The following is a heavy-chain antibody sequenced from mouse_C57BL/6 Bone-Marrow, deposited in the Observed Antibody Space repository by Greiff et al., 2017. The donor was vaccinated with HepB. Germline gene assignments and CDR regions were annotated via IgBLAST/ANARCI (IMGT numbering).Heavy chain of an antibody. D-gene: IGHD2-4*01. CDR1: GYTFTSYW. CDR2: IYPGSGST. Sequence: QVQLQQPGAELVKPGASVKMSCKASGYTFTSYWITWVKQRPGQGLEWIGDIYPGSGSTNYNEKFKSKATLTVATSSSTAYMQLSSLKSEDSAVYYCTRITGGVYYDYDDAMDYWGQGTSVTVSS. CDR3: TRITGGVYYDYDDAMDY. V-gene: IGHV1-55*01. J-gene: IGHJ4*01.